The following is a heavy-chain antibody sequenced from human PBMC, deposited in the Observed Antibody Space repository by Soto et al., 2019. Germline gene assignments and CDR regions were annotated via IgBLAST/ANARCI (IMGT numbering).Heavy chain of an antibody. CDR3: ARGRTIFGVVIHFDY. V-gene: IGHV1-2*04. J-gene: IGHJ4*02. CDR1: GYTFTGYY. Sequence: ASVKVSCKASGYTFTGYYMNWVRQAPGQGLEWMGWINPNSGGTNYAQKFQGWFTMTRDTSISTAYMELSRLRSDDTAVYYCARGRTIFGVVIHFDYWGQGTRVTVS. CDR2: INPNSGGT. D-gene: IGHD3-3*01.